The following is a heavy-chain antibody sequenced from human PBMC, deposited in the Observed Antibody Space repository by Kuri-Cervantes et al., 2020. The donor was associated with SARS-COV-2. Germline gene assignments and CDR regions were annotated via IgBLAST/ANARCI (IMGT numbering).Heavy chain of an antibody. D-gene: IGHD6-13*01. CDR3: ARDCSSPYKYYYYYYMDV. V-gene: IGHV3-21*01. Sequence: GGSLSLSCAASGFTFSSDSMNWVRQAPGKGLEWVSSISSTSSYIYYADSVKSRFTISIDNAKNSLYLQMNSLRAEDTAVYYCARDCSSPYKYYYYYYMDVWGKGTTVTVSS. J-gene: IGHJ6*03. CDR2: ISSTSSYI. CDR1: GFTFSSDS.